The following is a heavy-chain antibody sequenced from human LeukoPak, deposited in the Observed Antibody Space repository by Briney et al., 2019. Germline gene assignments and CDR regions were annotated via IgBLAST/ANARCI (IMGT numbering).Heavy chain of an antibody. CDR2: ISWNSGSI. J-gene: IGHJ6*02. D-gene: IGHD3-9*01. Sequence: GGSLRLSCAASGFTFDDYAMHWVRQAPGKGLERVSGISWNSGSIGYADSVKGRFTISRDNAKNSLYLQMNSLRAEDTALYYCAKDLSPYDIHYYGMDVWGQGTTVTVSS. CDR3: AKDLSPYDIHYYGMDV. CDR1: GFTFDDYA. V-gene: IGHV3-9*01.